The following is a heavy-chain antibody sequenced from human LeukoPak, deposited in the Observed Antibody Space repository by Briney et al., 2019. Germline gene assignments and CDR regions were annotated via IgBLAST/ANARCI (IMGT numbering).Heavy chain of an antibody. V-gene: IGHV3-23*01. CDR2: LRGNGDT. Sequence: PGGSLTLSCAASGFTFSSYAMSWVREAPARGLEWVSSLRGNGDTFYADSVKGRFTLSRDDSRNTVYLQMNSLRAEDMAVYYCAKSHSVEQRGYFDYWGQGTLVPVSS. CDR1: GFTFSSYA. J-gene: IGHJ4*02. CDR3: AKSHSVEQRGYFDY. D-gene: IGHD1/OR15-1a*01.